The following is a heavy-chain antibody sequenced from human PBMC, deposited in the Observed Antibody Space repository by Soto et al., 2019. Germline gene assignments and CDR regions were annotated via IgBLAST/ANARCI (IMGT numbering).Heavy chain of an antibody. J-gene: IGHJ4*02. CDR3: ARYGGYRDY. CDR1: GGSISSYY. D-gene: IGHD5-12*01. Sequence: QVQLQESGPGLVKPSETPSLTCTVSGGSISSYYWSWIRQPPGKGLEWIGYIYYSGSTNYNPSLKSRVTISVDTSKNQFSLKLSSVTAADTAVYYCARYGGYRDYWGQGTLVTVSS. CDR2: IYYSGST. V-gene: IGHV4-59*01.